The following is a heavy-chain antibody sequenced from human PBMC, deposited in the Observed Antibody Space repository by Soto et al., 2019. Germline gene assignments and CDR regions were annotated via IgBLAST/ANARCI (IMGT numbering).Heavy chain of an antibody. J-gene: IGHJ4*02. D-gene: IGHD5-18*01. CDR3: ARGSAGYSYGKAYY. Sequence: GGSLRLSCAASGLTFSSYAMHWVRQAPGKGLEWVAVISYDGSNKYYADSVKGRFTISRDNSKNTLYLQMNSLRAEDTAVYYCARGSAGYSYGKAYYWGQGTLVTVSS. CDR1: GLTFSSYA. V-gene: IGHV3-30-3*01. CDR2: ISYDGSNK.